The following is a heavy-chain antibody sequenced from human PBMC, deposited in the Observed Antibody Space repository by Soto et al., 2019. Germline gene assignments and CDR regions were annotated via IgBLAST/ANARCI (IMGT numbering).Heavy chain of an antibody. D-gene: IGHD2-15*01. Sequence: EVQLVQSGGGLVQPGGSLKLSCAASGFTFSCSTVHWVRQASGDGLPWVGRIRSKANDYATTYIASVKGRFTISRDDSSNTAYLQMSDLKTEDTAVYYCTGGYCTGGTCYSGYFQHWGQGALVTVFS. CDR1: GFTFSCST. V-gene: IGHV3-73*02. J-gene: IGHJ1*01. CDR2: IRSKANDYAT. CDR3: TGGYCTGGTCYSGYFQH.